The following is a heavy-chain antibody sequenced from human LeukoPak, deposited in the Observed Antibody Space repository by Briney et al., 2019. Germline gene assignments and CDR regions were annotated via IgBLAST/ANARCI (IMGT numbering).Heavy chain of an antibody. Sequence: ASVRVSCKASGYTFTSYYMHWVRQAPGQGLEWMGWINPHTGGTNYAQKFQGRVTMNRDTSISTAYMELSRLTSDDTAVYYCARDKDDYGDSSYYFDYWGQGTLVTVSS. CDR3: ARDKDDYGDSSYYFDY. CDR1: GYTFTSYY. J-gene: IGHJ4*02. CDR2: INPHTGGT. D-gene: IGHD4-17*01. V-gene: IGHV1-2*02.